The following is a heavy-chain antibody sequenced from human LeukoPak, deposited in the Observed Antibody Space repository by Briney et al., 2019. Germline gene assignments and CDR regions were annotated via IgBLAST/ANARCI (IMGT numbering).Heavy chain of an antibody. Sequence: ASVKVSCKASGYTFTGYYMHWVRQAPGQGLEWMGWINPNSGGTNYAQKFQGRVTMTRDTSISTAYMELSRLRSDDTAVYYCARGDYCSGGSCYFALYYWGQGTLVTVSS. V-gene: IGHV1-2*02. CDR3: ARGDYCSGGSCYFALYY. CDR1: GYTFTGYY. J-gene: IGHJ4*02. D-gene: IGHD2-15*01. CDR2: INPNSGGT.